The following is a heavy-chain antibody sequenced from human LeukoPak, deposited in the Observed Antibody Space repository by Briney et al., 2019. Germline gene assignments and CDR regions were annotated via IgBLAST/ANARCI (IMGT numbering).Heavy chain of an antibody. CDR3: ARDTAMVSDYFDY. Sequence: GASVKVSCKASGYTFTSYGISWVRQARGQGLEGMGWISAYNGNTNYAQKLHHRVTMTTDTSTSTAYMELRSLRSDDTAVYYCARDTAMVSDYFDYWGQGTLVTVSS. CDR1: GYTFTSYG. V-gene: IGHV1-18*01. J-gene: IGHJ4*02. CDR2: ISAYNGNT. D-gene: IGHD5-18*01.